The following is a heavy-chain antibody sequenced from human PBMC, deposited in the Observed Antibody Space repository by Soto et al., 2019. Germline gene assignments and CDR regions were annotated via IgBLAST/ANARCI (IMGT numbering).Heavy chain of an antibody. Sequence: PGGSLRLSCAASGFTFSTYTMSWVRQAPGKGLEWVSSITSSSSYIYYADSVKGRFTISRDNAKNSLYLQMDSLRAEDTAVYYCARDSRLRPCGQGTMVTVYS. CDR2: ITSSSSYI. CDR1: GFTFSTYT. D-gene: IGHD6-25*01. J-gene: IGHJ5*02. CDR3: ARDSRLRP. V-gene: IGHV3-21*06.